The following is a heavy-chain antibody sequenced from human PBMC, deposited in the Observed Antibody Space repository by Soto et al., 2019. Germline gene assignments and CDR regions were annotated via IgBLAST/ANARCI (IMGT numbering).Heavy chain of an antibody. CDR3: AKGPTTEIYYYYYMDV. J-gene: IGHJ6*03. Sequence: EVQLLESGGGLVQPGGSLRLSCAASGFTFSSYAMSWVRQAPGKGLEWVSAISGSGGSTYYADSVKGRFTISRDNSKNTLYLQMNSMRAEDTAVYYCAKGPTTEIYYYYYMDVWGKGTTVTVSS. V-gene: IGHV3-23*01. CDR2: ISGSGGST. CDR1: GFTFSSYA.